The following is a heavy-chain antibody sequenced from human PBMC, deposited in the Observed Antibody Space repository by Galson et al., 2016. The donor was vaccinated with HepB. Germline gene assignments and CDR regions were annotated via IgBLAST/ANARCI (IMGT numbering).Heavy chain of an antibody. CDR1: GFTVRSNY. J-gene: IGHJ6*02. D-gene: IGHD1-26*01. CDR3: ARSLGSTTNYGLDV. V-gene: IGHV3-53*01. Sequence: SLRLSCAASGFTVRSNYMHWVRLAPGKGLEWVSVIHSGGATYYAGSVVGRFSISRDNSKNTMDLHMSGLRAEDTAVYYCARSLGSTTNYGLDVWGQGTAVSVS. CDR2: IHSGGAT.